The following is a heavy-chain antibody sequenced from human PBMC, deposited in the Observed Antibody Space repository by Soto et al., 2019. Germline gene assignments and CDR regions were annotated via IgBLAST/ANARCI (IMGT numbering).Heavy chain of an antibody. CDR2: IDPSDSYT. Sequence: PVEPLNGCLRGSGCSCTSYWISWVRQMPGKGLGWMGSIDPSDSYTNYSPSFKDNVTISADKSIRTAYMKWSSLKASATAMYYCARAFVVIPAAIDYYYGMDVWAQGTTGTLSS. D-gene: IGHD2-2*02. CDR1: GCSCTSYW. V-gene: IGHV5-10-1*01. CDR3: ARAFVVIPAAIDYYYGMDV. J-gene: IGHJ6*02.